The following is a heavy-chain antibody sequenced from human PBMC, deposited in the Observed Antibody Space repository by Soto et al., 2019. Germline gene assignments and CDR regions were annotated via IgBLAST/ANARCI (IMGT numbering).Heavy chain of an antibody. D-gene: IGHD3-16*02. CDR2: IISSSSYI. V-gene: IGHV3-21*01. Sequence: PGGSLRLSCAASGFTFSSYSMNWVRQAPGKGLEWVSSIISSSSYIYYADSVKCRFTISRDNAKDSLYLQMNRLRADDTAVYYCARESPTPYDYIWGSYRKSLVSPFDYWGQGTLVTVSS. CDR3: ARESPTPYDYIWGSYRKSLVSPFDY. J-gene: IGHJ4*02. CDR1: GFTFSSYS.